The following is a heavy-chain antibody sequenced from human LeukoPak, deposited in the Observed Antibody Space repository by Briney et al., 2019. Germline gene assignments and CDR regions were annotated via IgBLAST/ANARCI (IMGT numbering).Heavy chain of an antibody. J-gene: IGHJ4*02. D-gene: IGHD3-10*01. V-gene: IGHV3-21*01. CDR1: GFTFINYS. CDR3: ARGFTMDSNFDY. CDR2: ISSSSHYI. Sequence: GGSLRLSCAASGFTFINYSMNWVRQAPGKGLEWVSSISSSSHYIHYADSVKGRFTISRDNAKNSLYLQMNSLRAEDTAVYYCARGFTMDSNFDYWGQGTLVTVSS.